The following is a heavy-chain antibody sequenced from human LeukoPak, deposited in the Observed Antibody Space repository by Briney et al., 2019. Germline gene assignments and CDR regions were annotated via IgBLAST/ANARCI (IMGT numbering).Heavy chain of an antibody. CDR2: IYTSGST. Sequence: PSQTLSLTCTVSGGSISSGSYYWSWIRQPAGKGLEWIGRIYTSGSTNYNPSLKSRVTISVDTSKNQFSLKLSSVTAADTAVYYCARDRAAAGRGVDYWGQGTLVTVSS. CDR3: ARDRAAAGRGVDY. J-gene: IGHJ4*02. V-gene: IGHV4-61*02. D-gene: IGHD6-13*01. CDR1: GGSISSGSYY.